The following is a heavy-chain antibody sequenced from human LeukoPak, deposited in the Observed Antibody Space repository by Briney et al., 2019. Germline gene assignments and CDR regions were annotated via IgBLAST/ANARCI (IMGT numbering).Heavy chain of an antibody. Sequence: SETLSLTCTVSGGSISSSSYYWGWIRQPPGKGLEWIGSIYYSGSTYYNPSLKSRVTISVDTSKNQFSLKLSSVTAADTAVYYCATDYYDSSGYYPYWGQGTLVTVSS. J-gene: IGHJ4*02. CDR2: IYYSGST. CDR3: ATDYYDSSGYYPY. D-gene: IGHD3-22*01. V-gene: IGHV4-39*07. CDR1: GGSISSSSYY.